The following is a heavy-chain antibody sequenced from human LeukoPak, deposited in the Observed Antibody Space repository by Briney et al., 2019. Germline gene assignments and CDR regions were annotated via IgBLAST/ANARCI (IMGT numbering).Heavy chain of an antibody. D-gene: IGHD6-13*01. CDR3: ARGRRRIAAAGATPPAPYFDY. CDR2: INWKGGST. CDR1: GFTFDDHG. Sequence: GGSLRLSCAASGFTFDDHGMSWVRQAPGKGLEWVSGINWKGGSTGYADSVKGRFTISRDNAKNSLFLQMNSLRAEDTAVYYCARGRRRIAAAGATPPAPYFDYWGQGTLVTVSS. V-gene: IGHV3-20*04. J-gene: IGHJ4*02.